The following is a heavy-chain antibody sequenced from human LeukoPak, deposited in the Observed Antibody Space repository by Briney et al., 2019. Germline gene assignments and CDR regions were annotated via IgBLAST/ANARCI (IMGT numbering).Heavy chain of an antibody. J-gene: IGHJ4*02. D-gene: IGHD3-22*01. CDR2: ISGSGGST. Sequence: GGSLRLSCAVSGITLSNYGMSWVRQAPGKGLEWVAAISGSGGSTNYADSVKGRFTISRDNPKNTLYLQMNSLRAEDTAVYFCAKRGVVIRVILVGFHKEAYYFDTWGQGALVTASS. CDR1: GITLSNYG. V-gene: IGHV3-23*01. CDR3: AKRGVVIRVILVGFHKEAYYFDT.